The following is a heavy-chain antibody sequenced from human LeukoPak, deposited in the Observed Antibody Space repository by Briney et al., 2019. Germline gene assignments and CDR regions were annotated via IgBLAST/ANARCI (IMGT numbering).Heavy chain of an antibody. V-gene: IGHV4-59*01. CDR3: ARGGYIYGYDGEFDY. D-gene: IGHD5-18*01. Sequence: SETLSLTCTVSGDSISTYYRRWMRQPPGQGLEWMGCIYNSGSTNYYPPLKSRVTTSVDTSKNSISPKLSSVTAADTAVNYGARGGYIYGYDGEFDYWGQGTLVTVSS. CDR1: GDSISTYY. J-gene: IGHJ4*02. CDR2: IYNSGST.